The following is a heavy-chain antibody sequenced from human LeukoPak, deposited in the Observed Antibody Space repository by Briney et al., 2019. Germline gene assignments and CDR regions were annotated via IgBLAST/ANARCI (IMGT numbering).Heavy chain of an antibody. CDR3: AREGDHSGSYSLADY. CDR2: INPSGGST. CDR1: GYTVTSYY. Sequence: ASVNASCKAAGYTVTSYYMHWVRESPGQGLEWMGIINPSGGSTSYAQKFQGRVTMTRDTSTSTVYMELSSLRSEDTAVYYCAREGDHSGSYSLADYWGQGTLVTVSS. V-gene: IGHV1-46*01. J-gene: IGHJ4*02. D-gene: IGHD1-26*01.